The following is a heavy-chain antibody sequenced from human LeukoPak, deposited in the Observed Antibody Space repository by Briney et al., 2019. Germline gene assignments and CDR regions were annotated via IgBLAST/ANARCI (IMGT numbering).Heavy chain of an antibody. D-gene: IGHD4-11*01. CDR3: ARRNNYCGDY. V-gene: IGHV3-23*01. Sequence: GGSLRLSCAASGFTFSSYVMSWVRQAPGKGLEWVSVIGSGGGSTIYADSVKGRFTFSRDDSKNTLYLQLNSLRAEDTAVYYCARRNNYCGDYWGQGTLVTVSS. CDR2: IGSGGGST. CDR1: GFTFSSYV. J-gene: IGHJ4*02.